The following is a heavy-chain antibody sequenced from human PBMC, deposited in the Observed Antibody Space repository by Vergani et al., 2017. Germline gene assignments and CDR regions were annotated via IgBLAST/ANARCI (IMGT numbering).Heavy chain of an antibody. CDR1: GGSFSGYY. J-gene: IGHJ6*03. CDR3: ASSYRAGRGYSYGYSDYYYYYMDV. Sequence: QVQLQQWGAGLLKPSETLSLTCAVYGGSFSGYYWSWIRQPPGXGLEWIGEINHSGSTNYNPSLKSRVTISVDTSKNHFSLKLSSVTAADTAVYYCASSYRAGRGYSYGYSDYYYYYMDVWGKGTTVTVSS. D-gene: IGHD5-18*01. V-gene: IGHV4-34*01. CDR2: INHSGST.